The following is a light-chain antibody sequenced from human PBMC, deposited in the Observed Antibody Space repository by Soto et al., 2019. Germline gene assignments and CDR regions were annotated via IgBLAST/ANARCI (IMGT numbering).Light chain of an antibody. CDR3: QQYGSSPIT. CDR1: QSVRSSY. Sequence: EIVLTQSPGTLSLSPGERATLSCRASQSVRSSYLAWYQQKPGQAPRLLISGASSRATGITDRFSGSGSGTDFTLTISRLEPEDFAVYYCQQYGSSPITFGQGTRLEIK. CDR2: GAS. J-gene: IGKJ5*01. V-gene: IGKV3-20*01.